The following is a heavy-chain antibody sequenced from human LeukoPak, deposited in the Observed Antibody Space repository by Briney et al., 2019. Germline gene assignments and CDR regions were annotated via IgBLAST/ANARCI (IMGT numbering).Heavy chain of an antibody. CDR1: GGTFSSYA. D-gene: IGHD2-2*01. J-gene: IGHJ4*02. CDR3: ARGDCSSTSCLETTYDY. Sequence: WASVKVSCKASGGTFSSYAISWVRQAPGQGLEWMGGIIPIFGTANYAQKFQGRVTITADESTSTAYMELSSLRSEDTAVYYCARGDCSSTSCLETTYDYWGQGTLVTVSS. CDR2: IIPIFGTA. V-gene: IGHV1-69*13.